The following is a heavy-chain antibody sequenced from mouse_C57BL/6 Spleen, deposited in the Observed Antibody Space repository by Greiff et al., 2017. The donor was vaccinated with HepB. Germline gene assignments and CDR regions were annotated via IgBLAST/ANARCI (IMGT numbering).Heavy chain of an antibody. CDR2: IDPSDSYT. CDR1: GYTFTSYW. J-gene: IGHJ3*01. Sequence: QVQLQQPGAELVKPGASVKLSCKASGYTFTSYWMQWVKQRPGQGLEWIGEIDPSDSYTNYNQKFKGKATLTVDTSSSTAYMQLSSLTSEDSAVYYCAYYGGAYWGQGTLVTVSA. V-gene: IGHV1-50*01. D-gene: IGHD1-1*01. CDR3: AYYGGAY.